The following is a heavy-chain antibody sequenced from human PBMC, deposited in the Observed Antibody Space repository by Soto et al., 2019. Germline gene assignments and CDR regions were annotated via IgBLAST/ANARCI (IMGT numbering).Heavy chain of an antibody. CDR3: ARGRSTLSWFDP. D-gene: IGHD2-2*01. CDR2: INHSGST. CDR1: VASISSGGYY. J-gene: IGHJ5*02. Sequence: SETLSLTCTVSVASISSGGYYWSWIRQPPGKGLEWIGEINHSGSTNYNPSLKSRVTISVDTSKNQFSLKLSSVTAADTAVYYCARGRSTLSWFDPWGQGTLVTVSS. V-gene: IGHV4-39*07.